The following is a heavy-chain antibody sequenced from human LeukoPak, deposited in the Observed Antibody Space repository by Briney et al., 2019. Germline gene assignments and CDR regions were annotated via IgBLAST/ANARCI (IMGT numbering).Heavy chain of an antibody. CDR2: ISPNGGST. J-gene: IGHJ4*02. D-gene: IGHD1-1*01. Sequence: GGSLRLSCAASGFIFSNYGMNWVRQAPGKGLEYVSAISPNGGSTYYADSVKGRFTISRDNSKNTLYLQMSSLRVEDTAVYYCVPKGNEGYWGQGTLVTVSS. CDR3: VPKGNEGY. V-gene: IGHV3-64D*06. CDR1: GFIFSNYG.